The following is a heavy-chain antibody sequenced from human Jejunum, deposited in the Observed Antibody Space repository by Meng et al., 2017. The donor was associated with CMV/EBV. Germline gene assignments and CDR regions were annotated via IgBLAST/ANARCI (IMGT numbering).Heavy chain of an antibody. V-gene: IGHV4-4*02. CDR3: AISPNQDPGS. CDR2: IHQTGNT. Sequence: QVQLRESGPGLVKPSGTLSLTCAVDGASIKSDIWWCWVRQPPGKGLEWIGEIHQTGNTNYNPSLRSRVTISMDESKNQFSLNVSSVTAADTAFYYCAISPNQDPGSWGQGTLVTVSS. J-gene: IGHJ5*02. CDR1: GASIKSDIW. D-gene: IGHD1-14*01.